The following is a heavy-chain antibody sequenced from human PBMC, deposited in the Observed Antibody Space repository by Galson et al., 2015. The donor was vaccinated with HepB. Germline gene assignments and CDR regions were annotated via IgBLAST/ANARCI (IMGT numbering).Heavy chain of an antibody. CDR3: ARVNYDFWSGYYNGMDV. V-gene: IGHV4-4*07. CDR1: GGSISSYY. J-gene: IGHJ6*02. Sequence: SETLSLTCTVSGGSISSYYWSWIRQPAGKGLEWIGRIYTSGSTNYNPSLKSRVTMSVDTSKNQFSLKLSSVTAADTAVYYCARVNYDFWSGYYNGMDVWGQGTTVTVSS. CDR2: IYTSGST. D-gene: IGHD3-3*01.